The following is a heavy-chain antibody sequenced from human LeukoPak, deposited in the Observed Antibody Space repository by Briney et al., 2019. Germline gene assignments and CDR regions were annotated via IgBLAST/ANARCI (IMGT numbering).Heavy chain of an antibody. CDR2: IYYSGSA. CDR1: GGSISSSSYY. CDR3: ARQPAGIVVVPAAIGGGFDY. V-gene: IGHV4-39*01. Sequence: SETLSRTCTVSGGSISSSSYYWGWIRQPPGKGLEWIGSIYYSGSAYYNPSLKRRVTISVDTSKNQFSLKLSSVTAADTAVYYCARQPAGIVVVPAAIGGGFDYWGQGTLVTVSS. D-gene: IGHD2-2*01. J-gene: IGHJ4*02.